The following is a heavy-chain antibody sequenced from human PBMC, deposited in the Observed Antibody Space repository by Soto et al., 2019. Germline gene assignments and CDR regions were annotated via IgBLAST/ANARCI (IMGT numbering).Heavy chain of an antibody. Sequence: QVQLVESGGGLVKPGGSLRLSCAASGFIFSDYYMRWIRQAPGKGLECISYISSDSGYTHYADSVQSRFTISRDNAKNSLYLEMKGLRPEDTALYFCARDPMGRGVPLDYWGPGTLVTVSS. CDR1: GFIFSDYY. CDR3: ARDPMGRGVPLDY. CDR2: ISSDSGYT. D-gene: IGHD3-10*01. J-gene: IGHJ4*02. V-gene: IGHV3-11*05.